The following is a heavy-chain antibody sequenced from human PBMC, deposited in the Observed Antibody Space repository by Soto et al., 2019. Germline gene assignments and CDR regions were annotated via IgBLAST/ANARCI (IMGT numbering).Heavy chain of an antibody. Sequence: SETLSLTCAVYGGSFSGYYWSWIRQPPGKGLEWIGYIFYTGSTYYNPSLESRVAISVDTSKNQFSLHLSSVTAADTAIYYCARDYRLSGRFTEQNWGQGSQVTVSS. CDR3: ARDYRLSGRFTEQN. J-gene: IGHJ1*01. CDR2: IFYTGST. D-gene: IGHD3-16*02. V-gene: IGHV4-34*09. CDR1: GGSFSGYY.